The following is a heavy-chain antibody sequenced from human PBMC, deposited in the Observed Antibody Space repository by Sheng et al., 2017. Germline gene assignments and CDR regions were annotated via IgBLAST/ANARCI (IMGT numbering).Heavy chain of an antibody. CDR3: ARDPPTGYDILTGYYNHYWYFDL. CDR2: IYFSGST. V-gene: IGHV4-39*07. D-gene: IGHD3-9*01. Sequence: LVKPSETLSLTCTVSGGSISSSTYYWGWIRQPPGKGLEWIGSIYFSGSTYYNPSLKSRVSISLDTSKNQFSLKLSSVTAADTAVYYCARDPPTGYDILTGYYNHYWYFDLWGRGTLVTVSS. CDR1: GGSISSSTYY. J-gene: IGHJ2*01.